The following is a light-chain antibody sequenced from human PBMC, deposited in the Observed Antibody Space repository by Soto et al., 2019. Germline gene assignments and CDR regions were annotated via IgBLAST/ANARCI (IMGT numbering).Light chain of an antibody. CDR1: NSDVGGYNY. Sequence: SVLTQPASVSGSPGQSITISCTGTNSDVGGYNYVSWYQQAPGTAPKLIIYDVNNRPSGAPDRFSGSTSGNTASLTISGLQAEDETDYFCSLYSSNGSLIFGPGTKVTVL. CDR2: DVN. J-gene: IGLJ1*01. CDR3: SLYSSNGSLI. V-gene: IGLV2-14*01.